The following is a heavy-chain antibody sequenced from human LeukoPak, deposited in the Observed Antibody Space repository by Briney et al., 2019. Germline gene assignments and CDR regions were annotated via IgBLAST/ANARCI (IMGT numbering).Heavy chain of an antibody. CDR3: AKGSGGSDAGDFQH. V-gene: IGHV3-23*01. CDR1: GFTFSSYA. CDR2: FRGSGDNI. D-gene: IGHD1-26*01. J-gene: IGHJ1*01. Sequence: GGSLRLSCAASGFTFSSYAMSWVRQAPGKGLECVSGFRGSGDNIYYTDSVKGRFTMSRDNSKNTLYLQMNSVRAEDSAVYYCAKGSGGSDAGDFQHWGQGTLVTVSS.